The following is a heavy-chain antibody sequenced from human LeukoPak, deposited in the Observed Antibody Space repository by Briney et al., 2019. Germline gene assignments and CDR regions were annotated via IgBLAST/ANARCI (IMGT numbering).Heavy chain of an antibody. V-gene: IGHV4-59*01. Sequence: PSETLSLTCTVSGGSISSYYWSWIRQPPGKRLEWIAYIYYSGSTNYNPSLKSRVTISVDTSKNQLSLKLRSVTAADTAVYYCARGSTVTSWENWFDPWGQGTLVTVSS. J-gene: IGHJ5*02. CDR1: GGSISSYY. CDR2: IYYSGST. CDR3: ARGSTVTSWENWFDP. D-gene: IGHD4-17*01.